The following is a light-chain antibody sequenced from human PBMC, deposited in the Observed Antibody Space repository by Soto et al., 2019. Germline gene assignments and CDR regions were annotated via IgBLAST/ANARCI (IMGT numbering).Light chain of an antibody. CDR1: SSNIGSNA. J-gene: IGLJ1*01. Sequence: QSVLTQPPSASGTPGQRVTISCSGSSSNIGSNAVNWYQHLPGTAPKLLIYSNNQQPSGVPDRFSASKSGTSASLAISGLQSEDEADYYCAAWDDSLNGYVFGTGTKLTVL. CDR2: SNN. CDR3: AAWDDSLNGYV. V-gene: IGLV1-44*01.